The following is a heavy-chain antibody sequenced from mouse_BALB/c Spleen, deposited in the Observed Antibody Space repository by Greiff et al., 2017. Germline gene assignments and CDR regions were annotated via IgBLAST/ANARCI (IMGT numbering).Heavy chain of an antibody. CDR3: ARKEGNYYYYAMDY. Sequence: QVQLKQPGAELVKPGASVKLSCKASGYTFTSYWMHWVKQRPGQGLEWIGEINPSNGRTNYNEKFKSKATLTVDKSSSTAYMQLSSLTSEDSAVYYCARKEGNYYYYAMDYWGQGTSVTVSS. CDR1: GYTFTSYW. D-gene: IGHD2-1*01. V-gene: IGHV1S81*02. J-gene: IGHJ4*01. CDR2: INPSNGRT.